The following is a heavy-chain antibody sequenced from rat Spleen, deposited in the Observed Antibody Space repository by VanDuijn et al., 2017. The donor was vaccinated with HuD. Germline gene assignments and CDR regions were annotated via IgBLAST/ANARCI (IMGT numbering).Heavy chain of an antibody. D-gene: IGHD1-1*01. CDR1: GFTFSNYD. V-gene: IGHV5S13*01. CDR3: ARLPYYSALFDY. J-gene: IGHJ2*01. CDR2: ISTGGGNT. Sequence: EVQLVESGGGLVQPGRSLKLSCAASGFTFSNYDMAWVRQAPTKGLEWIASISTGGGNTYYRDSVKGRFTISRDNAKNTHYLQVDSLRSEDTATYYCARLPYYSALFDYWGQGVMVTVAS.